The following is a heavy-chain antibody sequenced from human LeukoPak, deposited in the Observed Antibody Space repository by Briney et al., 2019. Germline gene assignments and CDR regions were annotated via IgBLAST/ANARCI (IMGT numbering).Heavy chain of an antibody. CDR3: ARTWQAATNYYYYYGMDV. J-gene: IGHJ6*02. V-gene: IGHV1-69*13. CDR2: IIPIFGTA. D-gene: IGHD2-15*01. Sequence: GASVKVSCKASGYTFTTYPINWVRQAPGQGLEWMGGIIPIFGTANYAQKFQGRVTITADESTSTAYMELSSLRSEDTAVYYCARTWQAATNYYYYYGMDVWGQGTTVTVSS. CDR1: GYTFTTYP.